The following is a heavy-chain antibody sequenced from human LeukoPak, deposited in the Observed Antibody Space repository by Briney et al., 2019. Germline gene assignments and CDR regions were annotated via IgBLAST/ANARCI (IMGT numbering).Heavy chain of an antibody. Sequence: GGSLRLSCAASGFTFNNYAMTWVRQAPGKGLQWVSTINGGDNGDNTYYADSVKGRFTVSRDNSKNTVYLQMNSLRVEDTAVYYCARDGVQLPDTLDYWGLGTLVTVSS. V-gene: IGHV3-23*01. CDR2: INGGDNGDNT. CDR3: ARDGVQLPDTLDY. CDR1: GFTFNNYA. D-gene: IGHD1-1*01. J-gene: IGHJ4*02.